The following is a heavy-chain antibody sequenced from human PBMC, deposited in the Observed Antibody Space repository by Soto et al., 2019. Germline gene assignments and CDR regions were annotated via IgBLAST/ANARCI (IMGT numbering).Heavy chain of an antibody. V-gene: IGHV4-39*06. CDR3: ARGTSGYYSEYFQH. CDR2: IKYSGTT. Sequence: SETLSLTCTVSGGSISSSRCHWGWIRQPPGKGLEWIASIKYSGTTFYNPSLKSQVTLSVDTSKNQFALKLSSVTAADTAVYYCARGTSGYYSEYFQHWGQGTLVTVSS. D-gene: IGHD3-22*01. CDR1: GGSISSSRCH. J-gene: IGHJ1*01.